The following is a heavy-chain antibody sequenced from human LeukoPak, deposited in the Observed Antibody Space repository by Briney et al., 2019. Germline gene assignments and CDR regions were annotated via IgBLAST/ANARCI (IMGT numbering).Heavy chain of an antibody. CDR1: GGSISSGGYY. Sequence: SQTLSLTCTVSGGSISSGGYYWSWIRQHPGKGLEWIGYIYYSGSTYYNPSLKSRVTISVGTSKNQFSLKLSSVTAADTAVYYCARDRRVVAGTEGFDYWGQGTLVTVSS. V-gene: IGHV4-31*03. J-gene: IGHJ4*02. CDR2: IYYSGST. D-gene: IGHD2-15*01. CDR3: ARDRRVVAGTEGFDY.